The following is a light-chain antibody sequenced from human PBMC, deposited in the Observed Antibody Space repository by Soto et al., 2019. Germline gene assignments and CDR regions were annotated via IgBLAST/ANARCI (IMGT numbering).Light chain of an antibody. Sequence: EIVMTQSPATLSVSPGERATLSCWASQSVSSDLAWYQQKPGQAPRLLIYGASTRATSIAARFSGSGSGTEFTLTITSLQSEDFAVYYCQQYNSWPPTFGGGTKVDI. J-gene: IGKJ4*01. CDR2: GAS. V-gene: IGKV3-15*01. CDR1: QSVSSD. CDR3: QQYNSWPPT.